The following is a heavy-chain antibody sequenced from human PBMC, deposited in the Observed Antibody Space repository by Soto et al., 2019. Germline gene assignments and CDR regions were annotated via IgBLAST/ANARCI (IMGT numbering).Heavy chain of an antibody. CDR2: ISSSSSYI. D-gene: IGHD1-26*01. Sequence: EVQLVESGGGLVKPGGSLRLSCAASGFTFSSYSMNWVRQAPGKGLEWVSSISSSSSYIYYADSVKGRFTISRDNAKNSLYLQMNSLRAEDTAVYYCARDQVGANGYDYGMDVWGQGTTVTVSS. J-gene: IGHJ6*02. CDR1: GFTFSSYS. CDR3: ARDQVGANGYDYGMDV. V-gene: IGHV3-21*01.